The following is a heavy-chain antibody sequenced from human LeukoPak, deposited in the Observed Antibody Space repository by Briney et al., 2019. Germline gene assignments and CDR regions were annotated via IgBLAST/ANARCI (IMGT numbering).Heavy chain of an antibody. Sequence: SETLSLTCTVSGGSTSSGNYYWGWIRQPPGKGLEWIGGISSSGNTYYNPSLKSRITISIDTSKNHFSLKLSSVTAADTAVYYCARGPLRYCTNGVCYRYGMDVWGQGTTVTVSS. D-gene: IGHD2-8*01. V-gene: IGHV4-39*02. CDR3: ARGPLRYCTNGVCYRYGMDV. CDR2: ISSSGNT. J-gene: IGHJ6*02. CDR1: GGSTSSGNYY.